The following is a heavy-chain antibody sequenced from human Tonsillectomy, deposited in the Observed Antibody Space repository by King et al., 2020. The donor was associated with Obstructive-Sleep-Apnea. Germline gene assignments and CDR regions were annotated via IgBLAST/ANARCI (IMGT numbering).Heavy chain of an antibody. J-gene: IGHJ4*02. CDR1: GYTFSSYW. V-gene: IGHV5-10-1*01. Sequence: VQLVQSGAEVKKPGEALRISCKGSGYTFSSYWISWVRQMPGKGLEWMGRVDPSDSYTNYSPSFQGHVTISPDESISTAYLQWSSLKASDTAIYYCAREFQDGNYWGQGTLVTVSS. CDR2: VDPSDSYT. CDR3: AREFQDGNY. D-gene: IGHD3-10*01.